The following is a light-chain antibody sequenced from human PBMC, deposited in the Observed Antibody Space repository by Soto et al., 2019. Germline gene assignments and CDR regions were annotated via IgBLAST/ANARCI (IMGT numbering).Light chain of an antibody. Sequence: IQMTQSPSTLSASVVDIVTITFLASQDISNYLNWYQQKPGKAPKLLIYDASSLESGVPSRFSGSRSGTDYTLTIGSLQPEDFATYYCQQLNGSPWTFGQGTKVDI. J-gene: IGKJ1*01. CDR1: QDISNY. V-gene: IGKV1-13*02. CDR3: QQLNGSPWT. CDR2: DAS.